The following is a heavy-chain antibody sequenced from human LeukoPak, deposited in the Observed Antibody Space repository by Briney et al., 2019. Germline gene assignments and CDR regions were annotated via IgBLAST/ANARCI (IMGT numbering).Heavy chain of an antibody. V-gene: IGHV4-34*01. Sequence: PSETLSLTCAVYGGSFSGYYWSWIRQPPGKGLEWIGEINHSGSTNYNPSLKSRVTISVDTSKNQFSLKLSSVTAADTAVYYCARVRDSSGYYYVGYFDYWGQGTLVTVSS. CDR1: GGSFSGYY. D-gene: IGHD3-22*01. CDR2: INHSGST. J-gene: IGHJ4*02. CDR3: ARVRDSSGYYYVGYFDY.